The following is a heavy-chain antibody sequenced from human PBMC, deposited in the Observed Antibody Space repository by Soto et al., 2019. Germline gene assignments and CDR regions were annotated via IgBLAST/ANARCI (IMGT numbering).Heavy chain of an antibody. Sequence: SETLSRPCTVSVVSISSSYWRWIRQSPGTGLEWIGYIYYTGTTNYNPSLKGRVTISLDTAKNQFSLNVNSLTTADTAVYFCARGGTRNSSTASGVGGFDFWGQGTLVIVSS. CDR3: ARGGTRNSSTASGVGGFDF. D-gene: IGHD2-2*01. V-gene: IGHV4-59*01. J-gene: IGHJ4*02. CDR1: VVSISSSY. CDR2: IYYTGTT.